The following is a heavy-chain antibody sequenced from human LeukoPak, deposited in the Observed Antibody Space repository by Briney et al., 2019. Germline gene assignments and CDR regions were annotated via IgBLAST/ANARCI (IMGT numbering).Heavy chain of an antibody. CDR1: GYTFTGYY. Sequence: ASVKVSCKASGYTFTGYYMHWVRQAPGQGLEWMGWIDPNSGGTNYAQKFQGRVTMTRDTSISTAYMELSRLRSDDTAVYYCARAHSRNRYFDHEGYWGQGTLVTVSS. J-gene: IGHJ4*02. CDR3: ARAHSRNRYFDHEGY. D-gene: IGHD3-9*01. V-gene: IGHV1-2*02. CDR2: IDPNSGGT.